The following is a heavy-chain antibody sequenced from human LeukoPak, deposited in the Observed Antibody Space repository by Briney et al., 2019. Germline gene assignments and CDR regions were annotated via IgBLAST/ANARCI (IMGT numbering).Heavy chain of an antibody. CDR1: GYTFTSYD. V-gene: IGHV1-8*01. D-gene: IGHD3-3*01. CDR3: ARDNGITIFGVVPLWTY. CDR2: MNPNSGNT. J-gene: IGHJ4*02. Sequence: ASVKVSCKASGYTFTSYDINWVRQAAGQGLEWMGWMNPNSGNTGFAQKFQGRVTMTRNTSISTAYMELSRLRSDDTAVYYCARDNGITIFGVVPLWTYWGQGTLVTVSS.